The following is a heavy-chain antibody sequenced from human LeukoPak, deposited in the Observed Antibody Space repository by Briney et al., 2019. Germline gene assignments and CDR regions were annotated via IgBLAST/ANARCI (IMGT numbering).Heavy chain of an antibody. J-gene: IGHJ6*03. V-gene: IGHV3-7*01. CDR3: ARGNYYGSGSYMVSYYYYMDV. CDR2: IKEDGSEK. CDR1: GFTFSTYW. Sequence: GGSLRLSCAASGFTFSTYWMNWVRQAPGKGLEWVANIKEDGSEKYYVDSVKGRFTISRDNAKNSLYLQMNSLRAEDTAVYYCARGNYYGSGSYMVSYYYYMDVWGKGTTVTVSS. D-gene: IGHD3-10*01.